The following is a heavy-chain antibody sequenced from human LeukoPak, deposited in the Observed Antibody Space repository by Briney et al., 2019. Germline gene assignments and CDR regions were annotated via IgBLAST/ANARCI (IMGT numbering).Heavy chain of an antibody. Sequence: PVGSLRLSCAPSGLTFSNYAMSWVRQAPGKGLEWVSVISGSGDSTYYADSVKGRFTISRDNSKNTLYLQMNSLRAEDTAVYYCAKDRNYYGSGNWVDYWGQGTLVTVSS. D-gene: IGHD3-10*01. CDR3: AKDRNYYGSGNWVDY. V-gene: IGHV3-23*01. CDR2: ISGSGDST. J-gene: IGHJ4*02. CDR1: GLTFSNYA.